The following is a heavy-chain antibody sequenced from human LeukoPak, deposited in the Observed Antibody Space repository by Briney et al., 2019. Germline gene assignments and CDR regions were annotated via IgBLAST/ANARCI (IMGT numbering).Heavy chain of an antibody. J-gene: IGHJ4*02. CDR1: GGSISSYY. CDR2: IYHSGST. V-gene: IGHV4-59*08. D-gene: IGHD1-1*01. CDR3: AKRSTVHDFDY. Sequence: PSETLSLTCTVSGGSISSYYWRWIRQPPGKGLEWIGYIYHSGSTTYNPSLKSRVTISVDKSKNQFSLKVSSVTAADTAVYYCAKRSTVHDFDYWGQGTLVTVSS.